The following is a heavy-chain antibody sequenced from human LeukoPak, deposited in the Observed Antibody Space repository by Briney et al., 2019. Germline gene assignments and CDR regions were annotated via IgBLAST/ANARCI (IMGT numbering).Heavy chain of an antibody. J-gene: IGHJ4*02. CDR2: IDPNSGGT. CDR3: AREKYGYLVAYYFDY. D-gene: IGHD5-18*01. CDR1: GYTFTGYY. V-gene: IGHV1-2*04. Sequence: ASVKVSCKASGYTFTGYYMHWVRQAPGQGLEWMGWIDPNSGGTNYAQKFQGWVTMTRDTSISTAYLELSRLRSDDTAVYYCAREKYGYLVAYYFDYWGQGTLVTVSS.